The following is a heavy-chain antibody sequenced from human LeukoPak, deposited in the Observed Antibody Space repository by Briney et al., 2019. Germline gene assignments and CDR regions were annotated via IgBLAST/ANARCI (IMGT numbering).Heavy chain of an antibody. J-gene: IGHJ5*02. V-gene: IGHV6-1*01. Sequence: SQTLSLTCAISGDNVSSNSAAWNWIRQSPSRGLEWLGRTYYMSKWNTEHAVSVESRITINPDTSKNQFSLQLSSVTPEDTAVYSCARAGHGPPWSDPWGQGPWSPSPQ. CDR3: ARAGHGPPWSDP. CDR2: TYYMSKWNT. D-gene: IGHD6-19*01. CDR1: GDNVSSNSAA.